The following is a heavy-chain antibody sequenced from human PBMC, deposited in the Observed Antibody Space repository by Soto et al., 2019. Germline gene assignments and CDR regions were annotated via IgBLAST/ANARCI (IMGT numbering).Heavy chain of an antibody. CDR1: GFSLSTSGVG. CDR3: AHSIRYFDWLHRYFDY. CDR2: IYWDDDK. D-gene: IGHD3-9*01. J-gene: IGHJ4*02. V-gene: IGHV2-5*02. Sequence: QITLKESGPTLVKPTQTLTLTCTFSGFSLSTSGVGVGWIRQPPGKALEWLALIYWDDDKRYSPSLESRLTSHNDTSKNPVVPTMTNMDPVDTATYYCAHSIRYFDWLHRYFDYWGQGTLVTVSS.